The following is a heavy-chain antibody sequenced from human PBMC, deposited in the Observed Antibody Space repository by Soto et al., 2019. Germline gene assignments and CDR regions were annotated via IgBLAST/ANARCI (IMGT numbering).Heavy chain of an antibody. V-gene: IGHV3-23*01. Sequence: GGSLRLSCAASGFTFSAYAMSWVRQAPGKGLEWVSTLSGNGVTTFYADSVKGRFTISRDNSKNTLNLQMISLRAVDTAVYYCAKETPGGDWGVDYWGQGTLVTVSS. D-gene: IGHD2-21*02. CDR3: AKETPGGDWGVDY. CDR2: LSGNGVTT. CDR1: GFTFSAYA. J-gene: IGHJ4*02.